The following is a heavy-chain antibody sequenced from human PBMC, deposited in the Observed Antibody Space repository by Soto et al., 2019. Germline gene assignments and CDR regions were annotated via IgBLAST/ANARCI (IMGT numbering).Heavy chain of an antibody. V-gene: IGHV1-46*01. Sequence: QVQLVQSGAEVKKPGASVKVSCKASGYTFTSYYMHWVRQAPGQGLEWMGIINPSGGSTSYAQKFQGRVTMTRDTSTSTIYMELSSQRSEDTAVYYCARDPGSYCSGASCYWNAGAFDIWGQGTMVTVSS. CDR2: INPSGGST. D-gene: IGHD2-15*01. J-gene: IGHJ3*02. CDR3: ARDPGSYCSGASCYWNAGAFDI. CDR1: GYTFTSYY.